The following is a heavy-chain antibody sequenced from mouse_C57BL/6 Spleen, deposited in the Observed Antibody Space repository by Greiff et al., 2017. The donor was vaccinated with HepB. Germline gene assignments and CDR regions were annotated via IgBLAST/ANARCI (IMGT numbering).Heavy chain of an antibody. V-gene: IGHV1-80*01. CDR2: IYPGDGDT. D-gene: IGHD1-1*01. Sequence: LVESGAELVKPGASVKISCKASGYAFSSYWMNWVKQRPGKGLEWIGQIYPGDGDTNYNGKFKGKATLTADKSSSTAYMQLSSLTSEDSAVYFCARGDYGSSHYFDYWGQGTTLTVSS. CDR3: ARGDYGSSHYFDY. J-gene: IGHJ2*01. CDR1: GYAFSSYW.